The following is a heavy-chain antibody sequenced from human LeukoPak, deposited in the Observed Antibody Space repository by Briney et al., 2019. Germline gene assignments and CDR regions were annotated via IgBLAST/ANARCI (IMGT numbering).Heavy chain of an antibody. CDR2: ISSSGSTI. J-gene: IGHJ6*02. CDR1: GFTFSDYY. D-gene: IGHD2-2*02. Sequence: GGSLRLSCAASGFTFSDYYMSWIRQAPGKGLEWVSYISSSGSTIYYADSVKGRFTISRDNAKNSLYLQMNSLRAEDTAVYYCARAGDYCSSTSCYRPTFYGMDVWGQGTTVTVSS. CDR3: ARAGDYCSSTSCYRPTFYGMDV. V-gene: IGHV3-11*01.